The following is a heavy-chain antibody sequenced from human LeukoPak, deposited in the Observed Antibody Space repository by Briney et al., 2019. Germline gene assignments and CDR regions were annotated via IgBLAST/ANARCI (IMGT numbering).Heavy chain of an antibody. CDR3: ARIAAGSPTLLDP. Sequence: GGSLRPSCAASGFTFSSYSMNWVRQAPGKGLEWVSSISSSSSYIYYADSVKGRFTISRDNAKNSLYLQMNSLRAEDTTVYYCARIAAGSPTLLDPWGQGTLVTVSS. CDR1: GFTFSSYS. V-gene: IGHV3-21*01. D-gene: IGHD6-13*01. J-gene: IGHJ5*02. CDR2: ISSSSSYI.